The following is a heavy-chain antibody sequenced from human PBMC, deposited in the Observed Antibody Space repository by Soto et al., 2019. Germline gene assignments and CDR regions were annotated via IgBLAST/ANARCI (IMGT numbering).Heavy chain of an antibody. J-gene: IGHJ3*02. D-gene: IGHD6-13*01. CDR3: ARANLLTAAGTLDAFDI. Sequence: QVQLVQSGAEVKKPGSSVKVSCKASGGTFSSYAISWVRQAPGQGLEWMGGIIPIFGTANYAQKFQGRVTITADECTSTAYMELSSLRSEDTAVYYCARANLLTAAGTLDAFDIWGQGTMVTVSS. CDR2: IIPIFGTA. V-gene: IGHV1-69*01. CDR1: GGTFSSYA.